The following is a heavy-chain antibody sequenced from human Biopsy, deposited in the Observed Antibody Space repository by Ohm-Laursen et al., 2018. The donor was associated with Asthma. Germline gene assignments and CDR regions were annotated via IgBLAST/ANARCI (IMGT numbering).Heavy chain of an antibody. Sequence: SVKASSKPLGGTFNTYVIGWVRQAPGQGLECRGGLISAFATTTYPQKFQDRVTITADDSTSTVYMELSRLRSEDTAVYYCARKAGSCISRTCYSLDFWGQGTLVTVSS. D-gene: IGHD2-2*01. CDR3: ARKAGSCISRTCYSLDF. V-gene: IGHV1-69*13. CDR2: LISAFATT. CDR1: GGTFNTYV. J-gene: IGHJ4*02.